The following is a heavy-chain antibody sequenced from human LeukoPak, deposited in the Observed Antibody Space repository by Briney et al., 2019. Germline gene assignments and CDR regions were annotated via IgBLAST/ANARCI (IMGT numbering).Heavy chain of an antibody. CDR2: IYYSGST. CDR3: ARGRGSLDY. J-gene: IGHJ4*02. D-gene: IGHD3-16*01. V-gene: IGHV4-59*01. Sequence: SETLSLTCTVSGGSISSYYWSWIRQPPGKGLEWIGYIYYSGSTNYNPSLKSRVTISVDTSKNQFSLKLSSVTAADTAVYYCARGRGSLDYWGQGTLVTVSS. CDR1: GGSISSYY.